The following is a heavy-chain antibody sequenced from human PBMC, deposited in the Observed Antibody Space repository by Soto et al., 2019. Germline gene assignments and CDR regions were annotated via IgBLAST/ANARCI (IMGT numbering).Heavy chain of an antibody. CDR2: IYSSGNT. CDR1: GGTISGYY. V-gene: IGHV4-4*07. J-gene: IGHJ5*02. Sequence: PSETLSLTCSVSGGTISGYYWTWIRQPAGKGLEWIGRIYSSGNTKYNPSLQSRVTMSLDTSNNQFSLRLTSVTAADTAVYYCVRGQRFSDWFDPWGQGTLVTVS. CDR3: VRGQRFSDWFDP. D-gene: IGHD3-3*01.